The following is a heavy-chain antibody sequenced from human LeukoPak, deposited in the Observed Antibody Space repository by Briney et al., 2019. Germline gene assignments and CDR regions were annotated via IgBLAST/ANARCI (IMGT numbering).Heavy chain of an antibody. D-gene: IGHD6-19*01. CDR1: GYTFTSYY. J-gene: IGHJ3*02. CDR3: ARVVAVAGTSAFDI. CDR2: INPNSGGT. Sequence: GASVKVSCKASGYTFTSYYMHWVRQAPGQGLEWMGWINPNSGGTNYAQKFQGRVTMTRDTSISTAYMELSRLRSDDTAVYYCARVVAVAGTSAFDIWGQGTMVTVSS. V-gene: IGHV1-2*02.